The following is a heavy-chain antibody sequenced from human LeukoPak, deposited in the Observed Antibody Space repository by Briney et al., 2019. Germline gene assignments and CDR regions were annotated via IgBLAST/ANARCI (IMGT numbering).Heavy chain of an antibody. CDR3: ARLYCSSTSCYEGGHYYYYMDV. Sequence: GESLKISCKGSGYSFTSYWIGWVRQMPGKGLEWMGIIYPGDSDTRYSPSFQGRVTISADKSISTAYLQWSSLKASDTAMYYCARLYCSSTSCYEGGHYYYYMDVWGKGTTVTISS. V-gene: IGHV5-51*01. D-gene: IGHD2-2*01. CDR2: IYPGDSDT. J-gene: IGHJ6*03. CDR1: GYSFTSYW.